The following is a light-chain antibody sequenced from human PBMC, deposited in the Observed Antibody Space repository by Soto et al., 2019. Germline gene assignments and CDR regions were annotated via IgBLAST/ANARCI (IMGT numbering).Light chain of an antibody. V-gene: IGLV1-44*01. J-gene: IGLJ1*01. CDR2: SNE. Sequence: QSVLTQPPSASGTPGQRVTISCSGSNSNIGRNTVNWYQQLPGTSPKLLIYSNEERPSGGPDRFSGYKSGTSASLAIRGLQSEDEADYYCAAWDDSLNAYVFGTGTKLTVL. CDR1: NSNIGRNT. CDR3: AAWDDSLNAYV.